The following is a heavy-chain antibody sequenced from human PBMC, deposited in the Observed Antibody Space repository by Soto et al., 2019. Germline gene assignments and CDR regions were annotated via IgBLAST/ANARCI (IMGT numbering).Heavy chain of an antibody. CDR2: IIPIFGTA. CDR1: GGTFSSYA. Sequence: SVKVSCKASGGTFSSYAISWVRQTPGQGLEWMGGIIPIFGTANYAQKFQGRVTITADESTSTAYMELSSLRSEDTAVYYCERGGYLYDRSRYYSFDYWCQAILVTVS. J-gene: IGHJ4*02. CDR3: ERGGYLYDRSRYYSFDY. V-gene: IGHV1-69*13. D-gene: IGHD3-22*01.